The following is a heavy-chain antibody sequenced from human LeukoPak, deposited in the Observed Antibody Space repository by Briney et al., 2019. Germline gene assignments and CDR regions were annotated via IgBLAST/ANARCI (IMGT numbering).Heavy chain of an antibody. V-gene: IGHV3-48*04. J-gene: IGHJ4*02. Sequence: PGGSLRLSCAASGFTFSSYGMHWVRQAPSKGLEWVSYISSSGSTIYYADSVKGRFTISRDNAKNSLYLQMNSLRAEDTAVYYCARVVSSGYSSSWYFDYWGQGTLVTVSS. D-gene: IGHD6-13*01. CDR1: GFTFSSYG. CDR2: ISSSGSTI. CDR3: ARVVSSGYSSSWYFDY.